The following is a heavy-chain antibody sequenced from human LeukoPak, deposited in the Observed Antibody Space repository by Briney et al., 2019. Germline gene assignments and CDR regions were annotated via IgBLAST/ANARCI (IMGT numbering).Heavy chain of an antibody. CDR1: GDSLSSGYH. J-gene: IGHJ2*01. CDR2: LLYTGSA. Sequence: SETLSLTCNVSGDSLSSGYHWGWVRQPPGKGLEWIRTLLYTGSAFYNPSLQSRVAMSVDTSRNQFYLSLKSVTAADTAVFYCARLSLSKLESRTPHFFFELWGRGTLVTVSS. V-gene: IGHV4-38-2*02. D-gene: IGHD1-1*01. CDR3: ARLSLSKLESRTPHFFFEL.